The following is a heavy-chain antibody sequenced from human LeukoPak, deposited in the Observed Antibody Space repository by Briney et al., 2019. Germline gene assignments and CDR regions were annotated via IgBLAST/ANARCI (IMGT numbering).Heavy chain of an antibody. V-gene: IGHV1-69*06. CDR2: IIPIFGTA. Sequence: SVKVSCKASGGTFSSYAISWVRQAPGQGLEWMGGIIPIFGTANYAQKFQGRVTITADKSTSTACMELSSLRSEDTAVYYCARAGVATGWFDYWGQGTLVTVSS. CDR1: GGTFSSYA. D-gene: IGHD5-12*01. CDR3: ARAGVATGWFDY. J-gene: IGHJ4*02.